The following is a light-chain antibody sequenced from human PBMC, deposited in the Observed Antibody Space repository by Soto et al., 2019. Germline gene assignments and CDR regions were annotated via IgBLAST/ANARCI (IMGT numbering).Light chain of an antibody. CDR2: AAS. Sequence: DIQMTQSPSSVSASVGDRVTMTCRASQGISSWLVWYQQKPGKAPKLLIYAASSLQSGVPSRFSGSGSGTDFTLTISGLQPEDLATYCCQQANSFPWTFGQGTKVDIK. V-gene: IGKV1-12*01. CDR3: QQANSFPWT. CDR1: QGISSW. J-gene: IGKJ1*01.